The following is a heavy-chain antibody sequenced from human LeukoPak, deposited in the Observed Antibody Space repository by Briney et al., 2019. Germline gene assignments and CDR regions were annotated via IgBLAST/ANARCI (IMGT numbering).Heavy chain of an antibody. CDR1: GFTFSSYS. V-gene: IGHV3-21*04. CDR3: ARDPYSSGSWFDP. D-gene: IGHD6-19*01. CDR2: ISSNSRYI. J-gene: IGHJ5*02. Sequence: GGSLRLSCAASGFTFSSYSMNWVRQAPGKGLEWVSSISSNSRYIYYADSLKGRFTISRDNAKNSLYLQMNSLRAEDTALYYCARDPYSSGSWFDPWGQGTLVTVSS.